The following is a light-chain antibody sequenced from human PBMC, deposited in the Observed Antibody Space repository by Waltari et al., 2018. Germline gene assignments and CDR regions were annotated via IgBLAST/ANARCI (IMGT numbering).Light chain of an antibody. CDR1: TGTVTSGYY. CDR3: LIYYGRAPGV. CDR2: STS. Sequence: QTVVTQEPSLTVSPGGTVTLTCTSSTGTVTSGYYPNWFQQKPGQSPRALIFSTSNKHSWTPARFSVSLLWGKATLTLSGLQPEEEAEYFCLIYYGRAPGVFGGVTKLTVL. V-gene: IGLV7-43*01. J-gene: IGLJ3*02.